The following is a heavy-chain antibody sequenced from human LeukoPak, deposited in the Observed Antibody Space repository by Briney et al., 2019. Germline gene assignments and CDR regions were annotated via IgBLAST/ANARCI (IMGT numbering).Heavy chain of an antibody. D-gene: IGHD3-22*01. CDR2: IYYSGST. Sequence: SETLSLTCTVSGGSISSSSYYWGWIRQPPGKGLEWIGSIYYSGSTYYNPSLKSRVTISVDTSKNQFSLKLSSVTAADTAVYYCARDQYYYGSSGYLTFDYWGQGTLVTVSS. CDR1: GGSISSSSYY. J-gene: IGHJ4*02. V-gene: IGHV4-39*01. CDR3: ARDQYYYGSSGYLTFDY.